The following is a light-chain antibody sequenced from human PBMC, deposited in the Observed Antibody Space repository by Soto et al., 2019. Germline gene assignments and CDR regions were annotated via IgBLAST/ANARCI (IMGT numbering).Light chain of an antibody. CDR3: QQRSNWPYLT. V-gene: IGKV3-11*01. J-gene: IGKJ4*01. CDR2: DAS. Sequence: EIVLTQSPDTLSLSPGERATLSCRASQSVSGYLGWYQQKPGQAPRLLIYDASNRAYGVPARFRGSGSGTTFTLTIASLEPEDFAVYYCQQRSNWPYLTFGGGTRVEL. CDR1: QSVSGY.